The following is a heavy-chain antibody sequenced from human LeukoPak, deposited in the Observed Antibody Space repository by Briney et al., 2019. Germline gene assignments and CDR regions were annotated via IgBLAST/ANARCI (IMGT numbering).Heavy chain of an antibody. J-gene: IGHJ3*02. CDR3: ARTLIYCSSTSCHYAFDI. V-gene: IGHV4-61*02. Sequence: SETLPLTCTVSGGSISSGSYYWSWIRQPAGKGLEWIGRIYTSGSTNYNPSLKSRVTISVDTSKNQFSLKLSSVTAADTAVYYCARTLIYCSSTSCHYAFDIWGQGTMVTVSS. CDR2: IYTSGST. CDR1: GGSISSGSYY. D-gene: IGHD2-2*01.